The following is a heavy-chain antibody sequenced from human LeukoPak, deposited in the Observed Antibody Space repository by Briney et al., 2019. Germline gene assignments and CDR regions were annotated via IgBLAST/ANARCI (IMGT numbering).Heavy chain of an antibody. CDR3: AREGGNLGYFQH. J-gene: IGHJ1*01. Sequence: GGSLRLSCTASGFTFSSYAMSWVRQAPGKGLEWVSAISGSGGSTYYADSVKGRFTISRDNSKNTLYLQMNSLRAEDTAVYYCAREGGNLGYFQHWGQGTLVTVSS. CDR2: ISGSGGST. V-gene: IGHV3-23*01. CDR1: GFTFSSYA. D-gene: IGHD4-23*01.